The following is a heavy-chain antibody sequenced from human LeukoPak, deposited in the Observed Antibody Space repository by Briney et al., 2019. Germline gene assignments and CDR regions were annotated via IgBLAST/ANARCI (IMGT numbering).Heavy chain of an antibody. D-gene: IGHD2-2*01. Sequence: SETLSLTCTVSGGSISSYYWSLIRQPPGKGLEWIGYIYYSGSTNYNPSLKSRVTISVDTSKNQFSLKLSSVTAADTAVYYCARQVRNAIVVVPAAHDWFDPWGQGTLVTVSS. CDR1: GGSISSYY. J-gene: IGHJ5*02. V-gene: IGHV4-59*08. CDR3: ARQVRNAIVVVPAAHDWFDP. CDR2: IYYSGST.